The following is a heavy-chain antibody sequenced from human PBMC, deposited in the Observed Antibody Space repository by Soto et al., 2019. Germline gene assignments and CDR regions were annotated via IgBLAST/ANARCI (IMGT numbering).Heavy chain of an antibody. J-gene: IGHJ4*02. Sequence: QVQLQESGPGLVEPSQTLSLTCTVSGGSISSDDYCLSWIRQSPGKGLEWIGHIYDSGNTYSNPSLTSRVTIAGHTSNNQFSLRLSSVTAADTAVYYCARGPSGDKVDYWGQGTLVTVPS. CDR1: GGSISSDDYC. CDR3: ARGPSGDKVDY. CDR2: IYDSGNT. V-gene: IGHV4-30-4*01. D-gene: IGHD1-26*01.